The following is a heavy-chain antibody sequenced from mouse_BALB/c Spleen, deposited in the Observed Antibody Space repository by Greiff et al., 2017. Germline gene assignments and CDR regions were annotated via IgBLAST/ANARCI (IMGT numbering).Heavy chain of an antibody. CDR1: GYSITSGYY. Sequence: VQLKESGPGLVKPSQSLSLTCSVTGYSITSGYYWNWIRQFPGNKLEWMGYISYDGSNNYNPSLKNRISITRDTSKNQFFLKLNSVTTEDTATYYCARGRTGTGFAYWGQGTLVTVSA. J-gene: IGHJ3*01. D-gene: IGHD4-1*01. CDR3: ARGRTGTGFAY. V-gene: IGHV3-6*02. CDR2: ISYDGSN.